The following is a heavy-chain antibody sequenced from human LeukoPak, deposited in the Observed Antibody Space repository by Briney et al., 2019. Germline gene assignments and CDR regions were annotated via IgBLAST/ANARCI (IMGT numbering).Heavy chain of an antibody. V-gene: IGHV3-48*03. CDR2: ISSSGSTI. CDR1: GFTFSSYE. J-gene: IGHJ4*02. Sequence: GGSLRLSCAASGFTFSSYEMNWVRQAPGRGLEWISYISSSGSTIYHADSVKGRFTISRDNAKNSLYLQMNSLRAEDTAVYYCARDGPYDSSGYFDFWGQGALVTVSS. CDR3: ARDGPYDSSGYFDF. D-gene: IGHD3-22*01.